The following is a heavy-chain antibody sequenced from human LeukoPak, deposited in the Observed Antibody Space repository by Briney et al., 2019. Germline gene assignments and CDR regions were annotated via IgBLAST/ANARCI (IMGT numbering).Heavy chain of an antibody. CDR2: INHRGRT. CDR1: GGSFSGYY. D-gene: IGHD2-8*01. Sequence: DPLYFTCAVYGGSFSGYYWSWIRQPPGKGLEWIGEINHRGRTYYNTPLKSRVTISIAMSKNQFSLKMSTVTAADTAVYYCARPYDGPYGMDVWGQGTTVTVSS. V-gene: IGHV4-34*01. J-gene: IGHJ6*02. CDR3: ARPYDGPYGMDV.